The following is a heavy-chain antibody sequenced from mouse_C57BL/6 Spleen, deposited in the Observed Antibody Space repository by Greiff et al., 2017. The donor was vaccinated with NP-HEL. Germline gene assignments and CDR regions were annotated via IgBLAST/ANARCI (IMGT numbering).Heavy chain of an antibody. J-gene: IGHJ2*01. D-gene: IGHD2-3*01. CDR2: IHPNSGST. CDR3: ARWLLPLYYFDY. CDR1: GYTFTSYW. V-gene: IGHV1-64*01. Sequence: QVQLQQPGAELVKPGASVKLSCKASGYTFTSYWMHWVKQRPGQGLEWIGMIHPNSGSTNYNEKFKSKATLTVDKSSSTAYMQLSILTSEDSAVYYCARWLLPLYYFDYWGQGTTLTVSS.